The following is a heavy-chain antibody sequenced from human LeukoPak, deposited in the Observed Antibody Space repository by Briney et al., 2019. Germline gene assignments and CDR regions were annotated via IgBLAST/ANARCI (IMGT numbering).Heavy chain of an antibody. CDR3: ARHDYDILTGYRLDY. CDR2: IYYSGST. V-gene: IGHV4-39*01. CDR1: GGSFSGYY. D-gene: IGHD3-9*01. Sequence: SETLSLTCAVYGGSFSGYYWGWIRQPPGKGLEWIGSIYYSGSTYYNPSLKSRVTISVDTSKNQFSLKLSSVTAADTAVYYCARHDYDILTGYRLDYWGQGTLVTVSS. J-gene: IGHJ4*02.